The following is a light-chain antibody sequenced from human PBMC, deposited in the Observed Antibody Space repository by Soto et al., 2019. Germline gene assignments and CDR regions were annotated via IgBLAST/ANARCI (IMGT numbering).Light chain of an antibody. V-gene: IGLV2-23*01. CDR2: EGS. CDR1: SSDGGSYNL. Sequence: QSVLTQPASVSGSPGQSITISCTGTSSDGGSYNLVSWYQQHPGKAPKVMIYEGSKRPSGVSNRFSGSKSGNTASLTISGLQAEDEADYYCCAYAGSSTYVFVTGTKVTVL. J-gene: IGLJ1*01. CDR3: CAYAGSSTYV.